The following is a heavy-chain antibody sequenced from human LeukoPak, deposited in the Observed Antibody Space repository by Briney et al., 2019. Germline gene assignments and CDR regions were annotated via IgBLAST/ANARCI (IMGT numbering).Heavy chain of an antibody. J-gene: IGHJ4*02. D-gene: IGHD3-22*01. Sequence: PGRSLRLSCAASGFTFSSYAMHWVRQAPGKGLEWVAVISYDGSNKYYADSVKGRFTISRDNSKNMLYLQMNSLRAEDTAVYYCARDWGEVITTPFDYWGQGTLVTVSS. CDR1: GFTFSSYA. CDR2: ISYDGSNK. V-gene: IGHV3-30-3*01. CDR3: ARDWGEVITTPFDY.